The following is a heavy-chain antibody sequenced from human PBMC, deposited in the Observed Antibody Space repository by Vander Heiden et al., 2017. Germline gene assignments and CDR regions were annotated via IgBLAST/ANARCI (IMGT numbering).Heavy chain of an antibody. CDR1: GGSISSSSYY. CDR2: IYYSGST. V-gene: IGHV4-39*01. Sequence: QLQLQESGPGLVKPSETLSLTCTVSGGSISSSSYYWGGIRQPPGKGLEWIGSIYYSGSTYYNPSLKSRVTISVDTSKNQFSLKLSSVTAADTAVYYCARLKVWVAATILDYYYGMDVWGQGTTVTVSS. J-gene: IGHJ6*02. CDR3: ARLKVWVAATILDYYYGMDV. D-gene: IGHD2-15*01.